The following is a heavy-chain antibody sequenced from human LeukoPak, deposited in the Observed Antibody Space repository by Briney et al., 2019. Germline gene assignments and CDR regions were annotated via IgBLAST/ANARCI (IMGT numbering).Heavy chain of an antibody. CDR2: INPNSGGT. D-gene: IGHD3-3*01. J-gene: IGHJ4*02. CDR1: GYTFTGYY. Sequence: ASVKISCKASGYTFTGYYMHWVRQAPGQGLEWMGWINPNSGGTNYAQKFQGRVTMTRDTSISTAYMELSRLRSDDTAVYYCARVFRSGYSLDYWGQGTLVTVSS. V-gene: IGHV1-2*02. CDR3: ARVFRSGYSLDY.